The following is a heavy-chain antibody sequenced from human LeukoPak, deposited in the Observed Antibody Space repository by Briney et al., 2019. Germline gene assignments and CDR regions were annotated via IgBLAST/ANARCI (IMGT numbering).Heavy chain of an antibody. CDR3: ARGRDGYNPSDAFDI. D-gene: IGHD5-24*01. J-gene: IGHJ3*02. CDR2: IIPIFGTA. Sequence: SVKVSCKASGGTFSSYAISWVRQAPGQGLEWMGGIIPIFGTANYAQKFQGRVTITADESTSTAYMELSSLRSEDTAVYYCARGRDGYNPSDAFDIWGQGTMVTVSS. CDR1: GGTFSSYA. V-gene: IGHV1-69*13.